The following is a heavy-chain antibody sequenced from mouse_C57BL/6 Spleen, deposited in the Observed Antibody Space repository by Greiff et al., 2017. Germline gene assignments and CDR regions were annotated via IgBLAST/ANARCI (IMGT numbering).Heavy chain of an antibody. Sequence: VHLVESGPELVKPGASVKISCKASGYAFSSSWMNWVKQRPGKGLEWIGRIYPGDGDTNYNGKFKGKATLTADKSSSTAYMQLSSLTSEDSAVYFCARERDSYYAMDYWGQGTSVTVSS. D-gene: IGHD3-3*01. CDR2: IYPGDGDT. J-gene: IGHJ4*01. CDR3: ARERDSYYAMDY. V-gene: IGHV1-82*01. CDR1: GYAFSSSW.